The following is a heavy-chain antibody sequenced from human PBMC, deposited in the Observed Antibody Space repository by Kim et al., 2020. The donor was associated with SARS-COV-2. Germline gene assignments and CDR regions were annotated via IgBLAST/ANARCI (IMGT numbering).Heavy chain of an antibody. Sequence: GGSLRLSCAASGFTFSSYGMHWVRQAPGKGLEWVAVIWYDGSNKYYADSVKGRFTISRDNSKNTLYLQMNSLRAEDTAVYYCARVGNGPGDYPYYGMDVWGQGTTVTVSS. CDR1: GFTFSSYG. J-gene: IGHJ6*02. V-gene: IGHV3-33*01. CDR2: IWYDGSNK. D-gene: IGHD7-27*01. CDR3: ARVGNGPGDYPYYGMDV.